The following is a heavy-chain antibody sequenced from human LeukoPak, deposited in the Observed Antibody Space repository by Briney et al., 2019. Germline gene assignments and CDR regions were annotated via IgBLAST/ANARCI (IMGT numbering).Heavy chain of an antibody. D-gene: IGHD1-26*01. J-gene: IGHJ3*02. V-gene: IGHV3-30*02. CDR3: AKDWWEFFDAFDI. CDR2: IRYDGSNK. Sequence: GGSLRLSCAASGFTFSSYAMHWVRQAPGKGLEWVAFIRYDGSNKYYADSVKGRFTISRDNSKNTLYLQMNSLRAEDTAVYYCAKDWWEFFDAFDIGGQGKMVTVFS. CDR1: GFTFSSYA.